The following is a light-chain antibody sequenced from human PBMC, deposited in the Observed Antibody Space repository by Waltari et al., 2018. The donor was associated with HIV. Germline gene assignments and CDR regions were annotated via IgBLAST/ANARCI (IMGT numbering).Light chain of an antibody. CDR3: QSADSSGTYPDV. Sequence: SYELTQPPSVSVSPGQTARITCSGDALPKQYAYWYQQKPGQAPVLVVYKDNERPSGIHEGFSGSSSGTTVTLTISGVQTEDEADYYCQSADSSGTYPDVFGTGTKVTVL. CDR1: ALPKQY. J-gene: IGLJ1*01. CDR2: KDN. V-gene: IGLV3-25*03.